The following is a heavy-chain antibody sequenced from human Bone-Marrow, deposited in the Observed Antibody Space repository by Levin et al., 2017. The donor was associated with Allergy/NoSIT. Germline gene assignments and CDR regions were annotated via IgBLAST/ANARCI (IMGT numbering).Heavy chain of an antibody. J-gene: IGHJ6*02. CDR1: GYTFTTYA. CDR2: ISAGNGNT. D-gene: IGHD2-8*01. Sequence: GESLKISCKASGYTFTTYAIHWVRQAPGQRLEWMGWISAGNGNTKYSQKFQDRVTISGDTSASTAYMELSSLRSEDTAVYYCARGAMVYYYYGMDGWGQGTTVTVSS. V-gene: IGHV1-3*01. CDR3: ARGAMVYYYYGMDG.